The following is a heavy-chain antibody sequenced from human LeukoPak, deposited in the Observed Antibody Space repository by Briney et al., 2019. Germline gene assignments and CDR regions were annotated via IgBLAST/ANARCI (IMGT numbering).Heavy chain of an antibody. V-gene: IGHV4-31*03. Sequence: SETLSLTCTVSGGSISSGGYYWSWIRQHPGKGLEWIGYIYYSGSTYYNPSLKSRVTISVDTSKSQFSLKLSSVTAADTAVYYCARGLTWQGSSLDYWGQGTLVTVSS. J-gene: IGHJ4*02. CDR3: ARGLTWQGSSLDY. CDR1: GGSISSGGYY. CDR2: IYYSGST. D-gene: IGHD6-13*01.